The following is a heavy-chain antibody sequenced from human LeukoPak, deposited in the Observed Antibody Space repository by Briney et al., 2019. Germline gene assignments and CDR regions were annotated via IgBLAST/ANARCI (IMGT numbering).Heavy chain of an antibody. D-gene: IGHD2-2*01. CDR2: IYSSGST. CDR1: GGSINNYY. CDR3: ATYSTSRGWFDP. Sequence: PSETLSLTCTVSGGSINNYYWSWIRQPAGKGLEWIGRIYSSGSTNYSPSLKSRVTISVDTSKNQFSLQLISVTAADTAVYYCATYSTSRGWFDPWGQGTLVTVSS. J-gene: IGHJ5*02. V-gene: IGHV4-4*07.